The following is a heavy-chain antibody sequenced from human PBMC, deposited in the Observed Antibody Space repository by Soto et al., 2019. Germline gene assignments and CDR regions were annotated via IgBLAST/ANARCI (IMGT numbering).Heavy chain of an antibody. CDR3: ARVGYDFWSGYLNSWFDP. J-gene: IGHJ5*02. D-gene: IGHD3-3*01. V-gene: IGHV1-8*01. CDR1: GYTFTSYD. CDR2: MNPNSGNT. Sequence: ASVKVSCKASGYTFTSYDINWVRQATGQGLEWMGWMNPNSGNTGYAQKFQGRVTMTRNTSISTAYMELSSLRSEDTAVYYCARVGYDFWSGYLNSWFDPWGQGTLVTVSS.